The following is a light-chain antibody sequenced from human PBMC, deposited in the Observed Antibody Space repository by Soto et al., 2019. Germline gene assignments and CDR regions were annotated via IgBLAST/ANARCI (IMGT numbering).Light chain of an antibody. CDR2: GAS. J-gene: IGKJ1*01. CDR1: QSGSSSY. CDR3: PQYGSSGWT. V-gene: IGKV3-20*01. Sequence: EIVLTQSPGTLSLSPGERATLSCSASQSGSSSYFAWDQQKPGQAPRLLIYGASSRATGIPDRFSGSGSGTDFTLTISRLEPADFAVYYCPQYGSSGWTFGKGTKVAIK.